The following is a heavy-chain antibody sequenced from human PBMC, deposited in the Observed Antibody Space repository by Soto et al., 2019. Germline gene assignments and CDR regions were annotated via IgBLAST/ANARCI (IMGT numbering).Heavy chain of an antibody. CDR2: IYYSGST. CDR1: GGSISSYY. CDR3: ARVVVVPAAFTWFDP. V-gene: IGHV4-59*01. D-gene: IGHD2-2*01. Sequence: PSETLSLTCTVSGGSISSYYWSWIRQPPGKGLEWIGYIYYSGSTNYNPSLKSRVTISVDTSKNQFPLKLSSVTAADTAVYYCARVVVVPAAFTWFDPWGQGTLVTVSS. J-gene: IGHJ5*02.